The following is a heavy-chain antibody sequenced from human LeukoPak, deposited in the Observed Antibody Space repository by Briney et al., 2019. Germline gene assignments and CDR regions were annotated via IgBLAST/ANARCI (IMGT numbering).Heavy chain of an antibody. CDR3: ARSARWRYGPGFVGNY. D-gene: IGHD2-21*01. Sequence: GASVKVSCKASGYTFTGYYMHWVRQAPGQGLEWMGWINPNSGGINYAQKFQGRVTMTRDTSISTAYMELSRLRSDDTAVYYCARSARWRYGPGFVGNYWGQGTLVTVSS. V-gene: IGHV1-2*02. J-gene: IGHJ4*02. CDR1: GYTFTGYY. CDR2: INPNSGGI.